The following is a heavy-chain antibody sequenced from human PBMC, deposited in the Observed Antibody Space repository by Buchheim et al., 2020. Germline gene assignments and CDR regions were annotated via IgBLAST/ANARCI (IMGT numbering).Heavy chain of an antibody. D-gene: IGHD3-3*01. CDR2: ISSSGSTI. CDR3: ARWADYDFWSGTHYGMDV. V-gene: IGHV3-48*03. J-gene: IGHJ6*02. CDR1: GFTFSSYE. Sequence: EVQLVESGGGLVQPGGSLRLSCAASGFTFSSYEMNWVRQAPGKGLEWVSYISSSGSTIYYADSVKGRFTISRDNAKNSLYLQMTSLRAEDTAAYYCARWADYDFWSGTHYGMDVWGQGTT.